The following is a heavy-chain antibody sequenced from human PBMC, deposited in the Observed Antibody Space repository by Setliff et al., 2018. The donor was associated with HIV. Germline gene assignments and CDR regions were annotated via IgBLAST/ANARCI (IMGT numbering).Heavy chain of an antibody. CDR3: ITDRLPGGGTYYGWNY. J-gene: IGHJ4*02. Sequence: PGGSLRLSCVVSGFTFTNAWMNWVRQAPGKGLEWLGRIRTKTDGGTADYAAPVKGRFTISRDDSQNTLYLQMNSLKTEDTAVYYCITDRLPGGGTYYGWNYWGQGTLVTVSS. V-gene: IGHV3-15*01. D-gene: IGHD1-26*01. CDR2: IRTKTDGGTA. CDR1: GFTFTNAW.